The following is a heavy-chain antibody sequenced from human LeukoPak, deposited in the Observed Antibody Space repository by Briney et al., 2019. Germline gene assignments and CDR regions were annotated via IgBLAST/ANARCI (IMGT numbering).Heavy chain of an antibody. CDR3: ARDKFRVVVAAAAWFDP. V-gene: IGHV3-33*01. J-gene: IGHJ5*02. Sequence: GGSLRLSCAASGFTFSSYGMHWVRQAPGKGLEWVAVIWYDGSNKYYADSVKGRFTISRDNSKNTLYLQMNSLRAEDTAVYYCARDKFRVVVAAAAWFDPWGQGTLVTVSS. CDR2: IWYDGSNK. D-gene: IGHD6-13*01. CDR1: GFTFSSYG.